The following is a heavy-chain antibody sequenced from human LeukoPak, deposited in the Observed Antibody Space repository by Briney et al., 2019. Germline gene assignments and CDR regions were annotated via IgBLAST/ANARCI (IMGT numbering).Heavy chain of an antibody. D-gene: IGHD3-10*01. CDR2: IGGSGSST. Sequence: GGSLRLSCAASRFTFSNYAMGWGRQAPGKGLEWVSAIGGSGSSTYYADSVKGRFTISRDNFKNTLYLQMNSLRVEDTAVYYCAKETPGSFDYWGQGTLVTVSS. CDR3: AKETPGSFDY. CDR1: RFTFSNYA. J-gene: IGHJ4*02. V-gene: IGHV3-23*01.